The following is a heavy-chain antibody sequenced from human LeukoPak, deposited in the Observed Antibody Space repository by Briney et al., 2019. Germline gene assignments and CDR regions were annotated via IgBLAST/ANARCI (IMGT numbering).Heavy chain of an antibody. CDR1: RGSTNNYY. J-gene: IGHJ5*02. Sequence: SETLSLTCTVSRGSTNNYYWSWIRQPPGKGLEWTGYVHFSGTTSYNPSLKSRVFISLNQSKKQFSLRVTSVTAADTAVYYCARASSRRASFDPWGQGALVTVSS. V-gene: IGHV4-59*01. CDR2: VHFSGTT. CDR3: ARASSRRASFDP. D-gene: IGHD2-2*01.